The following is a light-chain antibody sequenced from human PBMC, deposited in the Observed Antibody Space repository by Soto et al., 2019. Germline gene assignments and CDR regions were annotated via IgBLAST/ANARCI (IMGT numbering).Light chain of an antibody. CDR3: AAWDDSLNGVA. CDR1: NSNIGTNT. V-gene: IGLV1-44*01. CDR2: RTN. J-gene: IGLJ2*01. Sequence: QSVLTQPPSASGTPGQGVTVSCSGSNSNIGTNTVNWYQQLPGTAPKLLIYRTNQRPSGVPDRFSGSKSGTSASLAISGLQSEDEADYHCAAWDDSLNGVAFGGGTKLTVL.